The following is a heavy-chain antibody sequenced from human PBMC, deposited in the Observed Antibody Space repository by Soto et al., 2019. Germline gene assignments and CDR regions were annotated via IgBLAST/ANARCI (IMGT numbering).Heavy chain of an antibody. CDR1: GYTFITSG. D-gene: IGHD1-1*01. CDR3: ARGRYFATTHRQWWYFDF. Sequence: QVEVMQSGPEVKRPGTSVKVSCKASGYTFITSGINWVRQTPGQALEWVGWISPANGDKKYAQKFKDRVSLTSETSTDTVYMELTNLRSDDTAVYFCARGRYFATTHRQWWYFDFWGRGTPVTVSS. V-gene: IGHV1-18*01. J-gene: IGHJ2*01. CDR2: ISPANGDK.